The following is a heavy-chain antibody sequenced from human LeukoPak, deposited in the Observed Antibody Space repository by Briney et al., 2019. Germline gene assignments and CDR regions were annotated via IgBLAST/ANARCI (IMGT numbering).Heavy chain of an antibody. CDR2: IYYSGST. D-gene: IGHD3-22*01. J-gene: IGHJ4*02. V-gene: IGHV4-39*01. CDR3: ARINSSASSHQEIDY. Sequence: PSETLSFTCTVSGGSISSSNYYWVWIRQPPGKGLEWIGSIYYSGSTYYNPALKSRLTISIDTSKNQFSLKLSSVTAADTTVYYCARINSSASSHQEIDYWGQGTLVTVSS. CDR1: GGSISSSNYY.